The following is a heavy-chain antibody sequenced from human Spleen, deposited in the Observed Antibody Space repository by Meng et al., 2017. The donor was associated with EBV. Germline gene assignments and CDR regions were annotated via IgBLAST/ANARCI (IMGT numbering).Heavy chain of an antibody. Sequence: QVQLQESGPGLVTPSGTLSLTCAVSGGSISSSNWWSWVRQPPGKGLEWIGEIYHTGSTTYNPSLESRVTISVDKSKNQISLNLRSVTAADTAVYYCALRERWGLDPWGQGTLVTVSS. CDR3: ALRERWGLDP. CDR2: IYHTGST. V-gene: IGHV4-4*02. CDR1: GGSISSSNW. J-gene: IGHJ5*02. D-gene: IGHD3-16*01.